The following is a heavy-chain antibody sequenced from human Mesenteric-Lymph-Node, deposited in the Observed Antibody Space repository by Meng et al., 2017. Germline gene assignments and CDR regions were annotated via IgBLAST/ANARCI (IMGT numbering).Heavy chain of an antibody. CDR1: GYTFTSYD. Sequence: SGAGVEKPGGSVKVPCKASGYTFTSYDINWVRQGTGQGLEWMGWISAYNGNTNYAQKLQGRVTMTTDTSTSTAYMELRSLRSDDTAVYYCARDYEYCSSTSCYESNWFDPWGQGTLVTVSS. CDR3: ARDYEYCSSTSCYESNWFDP. CDR2: ISAYNGNT. V-gene: IGHV1-18*01. D-gene: IGHD2-2*01. J-gene: IGHJ5*02.